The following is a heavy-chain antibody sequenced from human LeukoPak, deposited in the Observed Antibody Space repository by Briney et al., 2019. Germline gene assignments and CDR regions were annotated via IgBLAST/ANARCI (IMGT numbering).Heavy chain of an antibody. D-gene: IGHD3-10*01. CDR3: AKAPYGSGREYFYYYYYYMDV. CDR2: ISSSGSTI. CDR1: GFTFSSYE. J-gene: IGHJ6*03. Sequence: PGGSLRLSCAASGFTFSSYEMNWVRQAPGKGLEWVSYISSSGSTIYYADSVKGRFTISRDNAKNSLYLQMNSLRAEDTAVYYCAKAPYGSGREYFYYYYYYMDVWGKGTTVTISS. V-gene: IGHV3-48*03.